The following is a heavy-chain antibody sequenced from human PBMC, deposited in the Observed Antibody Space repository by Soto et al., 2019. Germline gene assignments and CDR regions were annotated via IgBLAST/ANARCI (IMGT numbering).Heavy chain of an antibody. CDR2: ISAYNGNT. V-gene: IGHV1-18*01. Sequence: QVQLVQSGAEVKKPGASVKVSCKASGYTFTSYGISWVRQAPGQGLEWMGWISAYNGNTNYAQKLQGRVTMTTDTSXNTAYMELRSLRSDDTAVYYCARGDVVVPAAISFDYWGQGTLVTVSS. CDR3: ARGDVVVPAAISFDY. J-gene: IGHJ4*02. CDR1: GYTFTSYG. D-gene: IGHD2-2*01.